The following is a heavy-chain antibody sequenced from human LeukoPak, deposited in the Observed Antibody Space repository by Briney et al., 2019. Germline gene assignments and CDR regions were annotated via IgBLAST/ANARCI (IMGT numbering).Heavy chain of an antibody. J-gene: IGHJ6*02. D-gene: IGHD3-10*01. V-gene: IGHV3-30-3*01. CDR2: ISYDGSNK. CDR3: ARPLDTYYGSGSTPSYGMDV. CDR1: GFTFSSYA. Sequence: GGSLRLSCAASGFTFSSYAMHWVRQAPGKGLEWVAVISYDGSNKYYADSVKGRFTISRDNSKNTLYLQMNSLRAEDTAVYYCARPLDTYYGSGSTPSYGMDVWGQGTTVTVSS.